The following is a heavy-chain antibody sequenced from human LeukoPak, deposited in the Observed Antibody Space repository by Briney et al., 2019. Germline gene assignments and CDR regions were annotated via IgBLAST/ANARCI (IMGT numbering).Heavy chain of an antibody. J-gene: IGHJ4*02. D-gene: IGHD6-13*01. CDR2: ISWNSGSI. Sequence: GGSLRLSCAASGFTFDDYAMHWVWQAPGKGLEWVSGISWNSGSIGYADSVKGRFTISRDNAKNSLYLQMNSLRAEDTALYYCAKAIAAAGPYYFDYWGQGTLVTVSS. V-gene: IGHV3-9*01. CDR3: AKAIAAAGPYYFDY. CDR1: GFTFDDYA.